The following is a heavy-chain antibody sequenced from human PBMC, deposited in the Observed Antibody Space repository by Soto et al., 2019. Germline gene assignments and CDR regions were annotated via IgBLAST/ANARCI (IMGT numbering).Heavy chain of an antibody. CDR3: ARKRVDYYGSRSYYLDY. CDR1: GGSISSGGYY. Sequence: PSETLSLTCTVSGGSISSGGYYWSWIRQHPGKGLEWIGYIYYSGSTYYNPSLKSRVTISVDTSKNQFSLKLSSVTAADTAVYYCARKRVDYYGSRSYYLDYWGQGTLVTVYS. CDR2: IYYSGST. D-gene: IGHD3-10*01. J-gene: IGHJ4*02. V-gene: IGHV4-31*03.